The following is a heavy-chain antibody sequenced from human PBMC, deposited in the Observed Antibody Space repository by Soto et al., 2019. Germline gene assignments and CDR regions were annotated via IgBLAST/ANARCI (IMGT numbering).Heavy chain of an antibody. V-gene: IGHV4-61*01. CDR3: ARDQDYQGWFDP. CDR1: GGSVSSGSYY. Sequence: SETLSLTCTVSGGSVSSGSYYWSWIRQPPGKGLEWIGYIYYSGSTNYNPSLKSRVTISVDTSKNQFSLKLSSVTAADTAVYYCARDQDYQGWFDPWGQGTLVTVSS. CDR2: IYYSGST. D-gene: IGHD2-2*01. J-gene: IGHJ5*02.